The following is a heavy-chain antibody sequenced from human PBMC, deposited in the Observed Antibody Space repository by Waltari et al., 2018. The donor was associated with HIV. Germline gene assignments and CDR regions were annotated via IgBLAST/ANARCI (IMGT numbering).Heavy chain of an antibody. Sequence: QLQLQESGPGLVKPSETLSLTCTVSGGSISSSRYYWGWIRQPPGKGLEWIGSIYYSGSTYYNPSLKSRVTISVDTSKNQFSLKLSSVTAADTAVYYCARLGPYRPFDYWGQGTLVTVSS. CDR2: IYYSGST. J-gene: IGHJ4*02. V-gene: IGHV4-39*01. CDR3: ARLGPYRPFDY. D-gene: IGHD3-16*01. CDR1: GGSISSSRYY.